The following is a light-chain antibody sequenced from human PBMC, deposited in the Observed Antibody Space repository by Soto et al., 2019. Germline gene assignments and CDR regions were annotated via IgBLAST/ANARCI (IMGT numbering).Light chain of an antibody. CDR2: DVT. Sequence: QSALTQPASVSGSPGQSITXSCTGTSSDVGGYEYVSWYQQHPGKAPKLIIYDVTNRPSGVSGRFSGSKSGNTASLTISGLQAEDEADYYCNSFISSTTPLVFGGGTQLTVL. CDR1: SSDVGGYEY. V-gene: IGLV2-14*03. CDR3: NSFISSTTPLV. J-gene: IGLJ2*01.